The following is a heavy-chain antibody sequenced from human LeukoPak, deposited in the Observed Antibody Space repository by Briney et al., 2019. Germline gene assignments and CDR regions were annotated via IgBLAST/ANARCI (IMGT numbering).Heavy chain of an antibody. J-gene: IGHJ4*02. V-gene: IGHV3-23*01. Sequence: PGGSLRLSCAASGFTFSSYAMSRVRQAPGEGLEWVSAISGSGGSTYYADSVKGRFTISRDNSKNTLYLQMNSLRAEDTAVYYCAKEYGSRFLEGFDYWGQGTLVTVSS. CDR3: AKEYGSRFLEGFDY. D-gene: IGHD3-3*01. CDR2: ISGSGGST. CDR1: GFTFSSYA.